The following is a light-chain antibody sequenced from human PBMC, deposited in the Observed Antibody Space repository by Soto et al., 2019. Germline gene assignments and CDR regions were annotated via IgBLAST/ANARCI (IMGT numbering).Light chain of an antibody. Sequence: QSALTQPASLSVSPGQSITISCTGTSSDIGAYDYVSWFQQHPGKAPKLMISEVNNRPSGVSNRFSGSKSGNTAYLTISGLQVEDEAEYFCFSFTTTRTQVFGPGTQGPVL. J-gene: IGLJ1*01. V-gene: IGLV2-14*01. CDR1: SSDIGAYDY. CDR3: FSFTTTRTQV. CDR2: EVN.